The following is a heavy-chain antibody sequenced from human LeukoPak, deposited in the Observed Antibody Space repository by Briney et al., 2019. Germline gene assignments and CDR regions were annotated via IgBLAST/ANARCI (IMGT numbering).Heavy chain of an antibody. D-gene: IGHD3-22*01. Sequence: SETLSLTCSVSGASISSYYYNWIRQSPGKGLEWIGYIYYSGITDYNPSLKSRVTMSLDTSNNQFSLKLSSVTAADTAVYYCARVLLSSGYSTWGQGTLVTVSS. J-gene: IGHJ5*02. CDR1: GASISSYY. V-gene: IGHV4-59*01. CDR2: IYYSGIT. CDR3: ARVLLSSGYST.